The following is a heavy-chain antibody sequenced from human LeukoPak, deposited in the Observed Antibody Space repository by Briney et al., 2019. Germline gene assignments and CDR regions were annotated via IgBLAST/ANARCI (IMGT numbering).Heavy chain of an antibody. CDR2: ISGSGGST. V-gene: IGHV3-23*01. D-gene: IGHD6-19*01. Sequence: GGSLRLSCAASGFTFSSYAMSWVRQAPGKGPEWVSAISGSGGSTYYADSVKGRFTISRDNSKNTLYLQMNSLRAEDTAVYYCARGPSSGWYYFDYWGQGTLVTVSS. J-gene: IGHJ4*02. CDR1: GFTFSSYA. CDR3: ARGPSSGWYYFDY.